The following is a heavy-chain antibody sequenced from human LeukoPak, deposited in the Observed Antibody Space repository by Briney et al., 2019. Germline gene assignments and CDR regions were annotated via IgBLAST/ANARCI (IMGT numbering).Heavy chain of an antibody. CDR2: IKQDGSEK. D-gene: IGHD2-21*02. Sequence: GGSLRLSCAASGFTFSNYWMTWVRQAPGKGLEWVANIKQDGSEKYYVDSVKGRFTISRDNAKNSLYLQMNSLRDEDTAVYYCTRDRLKFDCWGQGTLVTVSS. CDR1: GFTFSNYW. J-gene: IGHJ4*02. V-gene: IGHV3-7*01. CDR3: TRDRLKFDC.